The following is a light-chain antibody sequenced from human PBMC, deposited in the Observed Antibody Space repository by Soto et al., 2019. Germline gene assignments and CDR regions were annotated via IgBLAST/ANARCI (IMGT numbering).Light chain of an antibody. J-gene: IGKJ4*01. CDR1: QSVSSGY. V-gene: IGKV3-20*01. CDR3: HQYGNSPLT. Sequence: DIVLTQSPGTLSFSPGERATLSCRASQSVSSGYFAWYQQKPCQAPRLLIVGASSRATGIPDRFSGGGSGTDFTLTISILEPEDFALYYCHQYGNSPLTFGGGTTVEIK. CDR2: GAS.